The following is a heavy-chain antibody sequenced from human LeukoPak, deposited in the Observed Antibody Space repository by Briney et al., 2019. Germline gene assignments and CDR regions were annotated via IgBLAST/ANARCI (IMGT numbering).Heavy chain of an antibody. D-gene: IGHD2-8*01. Sequence: ASVKVSCKASGYTFTGYYMHWVRPAPGQGLEWMGWINPNSGGTNYAQKFQGRVTMTRDTSISTAYMELSRLRSDDTAVYYCASVSDIVLMVYAFDYWGQGTLVTVSS. CDR1: GYTFTGYY. J-gene: IGHJ4*02. CDR2: INPNSGGT. V-gene: IGHV1-2*02. CDR3: ASVSDIVLMVYAFDY.